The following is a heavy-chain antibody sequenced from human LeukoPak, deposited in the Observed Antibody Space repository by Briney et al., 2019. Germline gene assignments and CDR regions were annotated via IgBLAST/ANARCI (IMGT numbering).Heavy chain of an antibody. D-gene: IGHD5-24*01. CDR3: ARRDGYNPFDY. CDR2: IYYSGST. CDR1: GGSISSSSYY. J-gene: IGHJ4*02. V-gene: IGHV4-39*07. Sequence: SETLSLTCTVSGGSISSSSYYWGWIRQPPGKGLEWIGSIYYSGSTYYNPSLKSRVTISVDTSKNQFSLKLSSVTAADTAVYYCARRDGYNPFDYWGQGTLVTVSS.